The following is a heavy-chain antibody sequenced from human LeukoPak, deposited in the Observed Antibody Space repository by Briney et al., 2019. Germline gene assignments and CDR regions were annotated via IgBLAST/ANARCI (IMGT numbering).Heavy chain of an antibody. V-gene: IGHV3-74*01. D-gene: IGHD6-13*01. CDR3: AKEARIAAAGTLEPECDY. Sequence: PGGSLRLSCAAPGFTFSSYRMHWVRQAPGKGRVWVSRINSDGSSTSYADSVKGRFTISRDNAKNTLYLQMNSLRAEDTAVYYCAKEARIAAAGTLEPECDYWGQGTLVTVSS. J-gene: IGHJ4*02. CDR1: GFTFSSYR. CDR2: INSDGSST.